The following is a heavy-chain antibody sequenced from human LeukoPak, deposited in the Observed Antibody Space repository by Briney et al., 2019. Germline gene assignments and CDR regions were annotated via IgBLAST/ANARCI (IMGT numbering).Heavy chain of an antibody. Sequence: GGSLRLSCAASGFTFRDYYMSWIRQAPGKGLEWVSYISTRGSRIYYADSVKGRFTISRDNAKNLLCLQMNSLRAEDTAVYYCARPSETVIDHWGQGTLVTVSS. CDR2: ISTRGSRI. CDR1: GFTFRDYY. D-gene: IGHD3-22*01. J-gene: IGHJ4*02. V-gene: IGHV3-11*01. CDR3: ARPSETVIDH.